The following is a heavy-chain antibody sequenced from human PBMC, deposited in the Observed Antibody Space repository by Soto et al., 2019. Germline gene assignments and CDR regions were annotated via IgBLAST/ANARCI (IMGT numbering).Heavy chain of an antibody. J-gene: IGHJ6*02. V-gene: IGHV1-69*06. CDR3: AKARYSSPLGYDNGMDV. Sequence: QAEMERSGGEVKKTGSSVKVSCKASMVAFSKFIVTWLLQSPGLGLEWGGGLIPIFGTANYAQKFQGRVLIHADKSTSTSYTQVDNLRCDVTVLYYCAKARYSSPLGYDNGMDVRGQGTRVNVSS. D-gene: IGHD6-19*01. CDR1: MVAFSKFI. CDR2: LIPIFGTA.